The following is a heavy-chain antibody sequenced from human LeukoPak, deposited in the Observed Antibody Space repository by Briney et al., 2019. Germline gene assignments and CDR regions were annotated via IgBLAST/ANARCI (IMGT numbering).Heavy chain of an antibody. CDR1: GFTFSSYA. CDR2: ISGSGGSTI. D-gene: IGHD3-22*01. J-gene: IGHJ4*02. Sequence: GGSLRLSCAASGFTFSSYAMSWVRQAPGKGLEWVSAISGSGGSTIYYADSVKGRFTISRDNAKNSLYLQMNSLRAEDTAVYYCARDLISRQNYYDSSGFDYWGQGTLVTVSS. V-gene: IGHV3-23*01. CDR3: ARDLISRQNYYDSSGFDY.